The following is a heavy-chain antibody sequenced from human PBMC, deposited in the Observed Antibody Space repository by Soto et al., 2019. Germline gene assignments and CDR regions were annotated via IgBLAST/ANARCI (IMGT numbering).Heavy chain of an antibody. D-gene: IGHD4-17*01. J-gene: IGHJ6*03. CDR2: ISSSGSTI. Sequence: GGSLRLSCAASGFTFSDYYMSWIRQAPGKGLEWVSYISSSGSTIYYADSVKGRFTISRDNAKNSLYLQMNSLRAEDTAVYYCARVGYGDYLSYYYYCYMEVWGKGTTVTVSS. V-gene: IGHV3-11*01. CDR3: ARVGYGDYLSYYYYCYMEV. CDR1: GFTFSDYY.